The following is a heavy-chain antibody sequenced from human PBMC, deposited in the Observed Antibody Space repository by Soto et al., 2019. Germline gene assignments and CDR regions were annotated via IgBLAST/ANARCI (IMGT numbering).Heavy chain of an antibody. CDR2: IYHSGST. Sequence: QLQLQESGSGLVKPSQTLSLTCAVSGGSISSGGYSWSWIRQPPGKGLEWIGYIYHSGSTYYNPSLKSRVTISVDRSKNQFSLKLSSVTAADTAVYYCAAGRKVQLERRVGQPIDYWGQGTLVTVSS. J-gene: IGHJ4*02. CDR3: AAGRKVQLERRVGQPIDY. D-gene: IGHD1-1*01. CDR1: GGSISSGGYS. V-gene: IGHV4-30-2*01.